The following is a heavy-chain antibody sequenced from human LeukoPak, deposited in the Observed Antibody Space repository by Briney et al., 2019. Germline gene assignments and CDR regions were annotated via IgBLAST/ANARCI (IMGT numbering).Heavy chain of an antibody. CDR2: IYYSGST. CDR3: ARDVGCSGTSCREPYYNYGMDV. Sequence: SETLSLTCTVSGGSISSGGYYWSWIRQHPGKGLEWIGYIYYSGSTYYNPSLKSRVTISVDTSKNQFSLKLSSVTAAGTAVYYWARDVGCSGTSCREPYYNYGMDVWGKGTTVTVSS. V-gene: IGHV4-31*03. J-gene: IGHJ6*04. D-gene: IGHD2-2*01. CDR1: GGSISSGGYY.